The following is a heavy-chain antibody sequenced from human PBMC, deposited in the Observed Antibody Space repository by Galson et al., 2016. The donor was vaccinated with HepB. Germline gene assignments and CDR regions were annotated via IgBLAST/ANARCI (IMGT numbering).Heavy chain of an antibody. CDR3: ARESRLDGYSSAWYGGGY. CDR1: GYIFSSYA. Sequence: SLRLSCAASGYIFSSYAMPWVRQAPGKGLEWVALISYDGNNIYYADSVQGRVTISRDNSKNTPSLEMKSLRAEDTAVYYCARESRLDGYSSAWYGGGYWGQGTLVTVSS. D-gene: IGHD6-13*01. V-gene: IGHV3-30*04. CDR2: ISYDGNNI. J-gene: IGHJ4*02.